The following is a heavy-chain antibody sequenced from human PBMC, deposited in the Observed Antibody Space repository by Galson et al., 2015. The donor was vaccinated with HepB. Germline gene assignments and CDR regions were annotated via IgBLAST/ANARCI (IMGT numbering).Heavy chain of an antibody. CDR3: ARDWRGDSGYDNDAFDI. J-gene: IGHJ3*02. Sequence: SLRLSCAASGFSFSNYGMHWVRQAPDKGLQWVAVTWHDGSNKYYMDSVKGRFTISRDNSKNTLYLQMNSLRAEDTAVYYCARDWRGDSGYDNDAFDIWGQGTMVTVSS. V-gene: IGHV3-33*01. D-gene: IGHD5-12*01. CDR2: TWHDGSNK. CDR1: GFSFSNYG.